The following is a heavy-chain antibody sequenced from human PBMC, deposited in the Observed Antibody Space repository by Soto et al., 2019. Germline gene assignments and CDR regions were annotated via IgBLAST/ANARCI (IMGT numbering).Heavy chain of an antibody. CDR2: IIPIFGTA. V-gene: IGHV1-69*01. Sequence: VQSGAEVKKPGSSVKVSXXXXGGTFSSYAISXXXXXPGQGLEWMGGIIPIFGTANYAQKFQGRVTITADESTSTAYMELSSLRSEDTAVYYCAGNDAFDIWGQGTMVTVSS. CDR1: GGTFSSYA. CDR3: AGNDAFDI. J-gene: IGHJ3*02. D-gene: IGHD1-1*01.